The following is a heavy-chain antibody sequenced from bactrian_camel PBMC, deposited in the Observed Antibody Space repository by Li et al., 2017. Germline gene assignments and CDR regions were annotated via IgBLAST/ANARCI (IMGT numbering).Heavy chain of an antibody. Sequence: VQLVESGGGSVQAGGSLTLSCAASGKYADTYYLGWFLQAPGKEREAVASIGSDGTTKYADAVKGRFTISRDNAKNILYLQMHSLKPEDTAMYYCAAHTVGYCDPSIAFSIWGHGTQVTVS. D-gene: IGHD1*01. J-gene: IGHJ4*01. V-gene: IGHV3S55*01. CDR2: IGSDGTT. CDR1: GKYADTYY. CDR3: AAHTVGYCDPSIAFSI.